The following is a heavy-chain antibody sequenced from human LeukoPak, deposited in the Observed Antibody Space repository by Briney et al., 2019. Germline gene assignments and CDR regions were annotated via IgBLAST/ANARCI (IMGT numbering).Heavy chain of an antibody. D-gene: IGHD5-18*01. J-gene: IGHJ4*02. V-gene: IGHV4-59*01. CDR3: ATSSYGWRD. CDR2: IYYSGST. CDR1: GGSISSYY. Sequence: SETLSLTCTVSGGSISSYYWSWIRQPPGKGLGWIGYIYYSGSTNYNPSLKSRVTISVDTSENQFSLKLSSVTAADTAVYYCATSSYGWRDWGQGTLVTVSS.